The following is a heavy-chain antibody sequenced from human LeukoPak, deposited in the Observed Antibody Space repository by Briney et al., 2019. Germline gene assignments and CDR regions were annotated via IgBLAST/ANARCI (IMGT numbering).Heavy chain of an antibody. CDR2: IYYSGST. CDR3: ARSFYSTSSVDY. D-gene: IGHD6-6*01. CDR1: GGSISSYY. J-gene: IGHJ4*02. V-gene: IGHV4-59*08. Sequence: SETLSLTCTVSGGSISSYYWSWIRQPPGKGLEWKGLEWIGSIYYSGSTYYNPSLKSRVSMSVDTSQNQFSLRLSSVTAADTALYYCARSFYSTSSVDYWGQGTLVTVSS.